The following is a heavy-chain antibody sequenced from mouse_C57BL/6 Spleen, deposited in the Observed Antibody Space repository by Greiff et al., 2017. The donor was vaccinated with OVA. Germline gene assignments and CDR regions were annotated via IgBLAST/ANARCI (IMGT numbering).Heavy chain of an antibody. CDR1: GYTFTSYW. D-gene: IGHD2-3*01. Sequence: QVQLQQPGAELVKPGASVKLSCKASGYTFTSYWMHWVKQRPGQGLEWIGMIYPNSGSTNYNEKFKSKATLTVDKSSSTAYMQLSSLTSEDSAVYYCAKKGIYDGYYVDYWGQGTTLTVSS. CDR2: IYPNSGST. V-gene: IGHV1-64*01. CDR3: AKKGIYDGYYVDY. J-gene: IGHJ2*01.